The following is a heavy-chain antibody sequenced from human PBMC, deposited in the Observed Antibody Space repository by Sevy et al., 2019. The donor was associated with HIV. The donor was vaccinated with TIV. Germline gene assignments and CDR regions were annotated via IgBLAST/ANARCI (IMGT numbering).Heavy chain of an antibody. CDR1: GGSISSYY. Sequence: SETLSLTCTVSGGSISSYYWSWIRQPPGKGLEWIGYIYYSESANYNPSLKSRVTISVDTSKNQFSLKLSSVTAADTAGDYWARQGRYRIKEYYYYYMDVWGKGTTVTVSS. V-gene: IGHV4-59*08. J-gene: IGHJ6*03. D-gene: IGHD5-18*01. CDR2: IYYSESA. CDR3: ARQGRYRIKEYYYYYMDV.